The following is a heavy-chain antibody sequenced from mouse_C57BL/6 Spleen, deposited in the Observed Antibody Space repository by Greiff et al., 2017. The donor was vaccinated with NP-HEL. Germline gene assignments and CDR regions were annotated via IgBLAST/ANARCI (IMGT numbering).Heavy chain of an antibody. Sequence: VQLQQPGTELVKPGASVKLSCKASGYTFTSYWMHWVKQRPGQGLEWIGNINPSNGGTNYNEKFKSKATLTVDKSSSTAYMQLSSLTSEDSAVYYCARLDSNRYYAMDYWGQGTSVTVSS. V-gene: IGHV1-53*01. CDR2: INPSNGGT. D-gene: IGHD2-5*01. CDR3: ARLDSNRYYAMDY. J-gene: IGHJ4*01. CDR1: GYTFTSYW.